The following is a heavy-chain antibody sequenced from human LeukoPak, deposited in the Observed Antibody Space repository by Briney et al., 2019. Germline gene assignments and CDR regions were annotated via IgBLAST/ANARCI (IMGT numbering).Heavy chain of an antibody. J-gene: IGHJ4*02. CDR3: ARTSNYDRPSFDY. D-gene: IGHD3-3*01. V-gene: IGHV3-74*01. CDR1: GFTFSSYW. Sequence: GGSLRLSCAASGFTFSSYWMHWVRQAPGKGLVWVSRINSDGSSTSYADSVKGRFTISRDNAKNSLYLQMNSLRAEDTAVYYCARTSNYDRPSFDYWGQGTLVTVSS. CDR2: INSDGSST.